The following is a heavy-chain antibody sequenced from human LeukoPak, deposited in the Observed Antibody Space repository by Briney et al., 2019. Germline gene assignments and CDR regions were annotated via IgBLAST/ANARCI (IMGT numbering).Heavy chain of an antibody. V-gene: IGHV4-31*03. J-gene: IGHJ5*02. Sequence: SQTLSLTGTVSGGSISSGTYYWSWIRQHPRKGLDRIGYIYYSGSTYYNPSLKSRVTISVDTSKNQFSLKLSSVTAADTAVYYCARGKYCIGGNCYANWFDPWGQGTLVTVSS. CDR2: IYYSGST. CDR3: ARGKYCIGGNCYANWFDP. CDR1: GGSISSGTYY. D-gene: IGHD2-15*01.